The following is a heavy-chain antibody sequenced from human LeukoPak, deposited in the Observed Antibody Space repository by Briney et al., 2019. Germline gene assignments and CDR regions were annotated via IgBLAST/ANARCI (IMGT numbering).Heavy chain of an antibody. CDR2: FIGYNGNT. J-gene: IGHJ3*01. Sequence: GASVKVSWKASGQTFTSYGVTWVRQAPGQGLEWMGWFIGYNGNTNYAQKFQGRVTMTTDTSTSTAYMELRSLRSDDTAMYYCARAGWCSGGSCYPGAFDFWGQGTMVTVSS. CDR1: GQTFTSYG. V-gene: IGHV1-18*01. D-gene: IGHD2-15*01. CDR3: ARAGWCSGGSCYPGAFDF.